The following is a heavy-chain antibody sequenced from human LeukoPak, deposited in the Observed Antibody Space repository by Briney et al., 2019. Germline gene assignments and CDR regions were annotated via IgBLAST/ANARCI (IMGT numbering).Heavy chain of an antibody. CDR1: GYTLTELS. J-gene: IGHJ3*02. Sequence: ASVKVSCKVSGYTLTELSMHWVRQAPGQGLEWMGWISASQKLQGRVTMTTDTSTSTAYMELRSLRSDDAAVYYCARDRDYYDSSFYAFDIWGQGTMVTVSS. CDR3: ARDRDYYDSSFYAFDI. CDR2: ISAS. D-gene: IGHD3-22*01. V-gene: IGHV1-18*01.